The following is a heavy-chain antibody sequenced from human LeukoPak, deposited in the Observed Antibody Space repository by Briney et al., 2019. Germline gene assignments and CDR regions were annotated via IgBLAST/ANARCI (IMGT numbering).Heavy chain of an antibody. CDR3: ARGDYGDYVSVRFDP. CDR1: GGSFSGYY. CDR2: INHSGST. D-gene: IGHD4-17*01. J-gene: IGHJ5*02. V-gene: IGHV4-34*01. Sequence: SETLSLTCAVYGGSFSGYYWSRIRQPPGKGLEWIGEINHSGSTNYNPSLKSRVTISVDTSKNQFSLKLSSVTAADTAVYYCARGDYGDYVSVRFDPWGQGTLVTVSS.